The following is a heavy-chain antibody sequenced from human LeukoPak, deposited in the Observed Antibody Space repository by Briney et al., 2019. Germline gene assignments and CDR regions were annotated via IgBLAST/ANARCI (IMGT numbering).Heavy chain of an antibody. Sequence: SETLSLTCTVSGGSISSSSYYWGWIPQPPGQGLEWIGSIYYSGSTYYNPSLKSRATISVDTSKNQFSLKLSSVTAADTAVYYCARLGGYYPYYFDCWGQGTLVTVSS. CDR2: IYYSGST. CDR1: GGSISSSSYY. V-gene: IGHV4-39*01. CDR3: ARLGGYYPYYFDC. J-gene: IGHJ4*02. D-gene: IGHD3-3*01.